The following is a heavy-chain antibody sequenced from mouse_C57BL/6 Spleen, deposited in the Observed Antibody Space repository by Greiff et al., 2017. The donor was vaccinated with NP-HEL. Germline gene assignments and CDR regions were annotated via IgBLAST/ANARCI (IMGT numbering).Heavy chain of an antibody. D-gene: IGHD3-2*02. V-gene: IGHV1-26*01. CDR2: INPNNGGT. Sequence: VQLQQSGPELVKPGASVKISCKASGYTFTDYYMNWVKQSHGKSLEWIGDINPNNGGTSYNQKFKGKATLTVDKSSSTAYMELRSLTSEDSAVYYCARDSSGYEYFDVWGTGTTVTVSS. CDR1: GYTFTDYY. CDR3: ARDSSGYEYFDV. J-gene: IGHJ1*03.